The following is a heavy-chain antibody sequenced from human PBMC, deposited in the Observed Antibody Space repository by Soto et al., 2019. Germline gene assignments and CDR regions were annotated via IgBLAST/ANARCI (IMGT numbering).Heavy chain of an antibody. CDR3: ARDVGGSVVPHWFDP. V-gene: IGHV4-4*07. CDR2: VDASGNT. CDR1: GHSISADY. J-gene: IGHJ5*02. D-gene: IGHD3-22*01. Sequence: QVQLQESGPGLVKASETLSLSCTVSGHSISADYWSWIRQPAGKRLEWIGRVDASGNTNYNPSLKSRVTMSVDTSKNQFFLKVRSVTAADTAMYFCARDVGGSVVPHWFDPWGQGALATVSS.